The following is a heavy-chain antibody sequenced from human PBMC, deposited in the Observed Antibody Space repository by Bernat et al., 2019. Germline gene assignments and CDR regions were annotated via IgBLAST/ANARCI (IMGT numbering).Heavy chain of an antibody. CDR1: GFTFSSYG. V-gene: IGHV3-30*18. J-gene: IGHJ4*01. Sequence: QVQLVESGGGVVQPGRSLRLSCTASGFTFSSYGMHWVRQAPGKGLEWVAVISYDGSNKYYADSVKGRFTISRDNSKNTLYLQMNSLRAEDTAVYYCAQAVAGNLSDYWGQGTLVTVSS. D-gene: IGHD6-19*01. CDR3: AQAVAGNLSDY. CDR2: ISYDGSNK.